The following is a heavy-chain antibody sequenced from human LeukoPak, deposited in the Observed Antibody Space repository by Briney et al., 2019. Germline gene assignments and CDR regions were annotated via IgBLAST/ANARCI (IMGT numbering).Heavy chain of an antibody. V-gene: IGHV1-69*13. CDR3: ARTRPYSSGWYDY. CDR2: IIPIFGTA. Sequence: SVKVSCKASGGTFSSYAISWVRQAPGQGLEWMGGIIPIFGTANYAQKFQGRVTITADESTSTAYMELSSLRSEDTAVYYCARTRPYSSGWYDYWGQGTLVTVSS. CDR1: GGTFSSYA. D-gene: IGHD6-19*01. J-gene: IGHJ4*02.